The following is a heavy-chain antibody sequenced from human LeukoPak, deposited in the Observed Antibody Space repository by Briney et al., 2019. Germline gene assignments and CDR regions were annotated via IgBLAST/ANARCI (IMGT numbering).Heavy chain of an antibody. CDR1: GGSISSYY. CDR3: ARLLAGIWGECYFDY. J-gene: IGHJ4*02. CDR2: IYYSGST. Sequence: SETLSLTCTVSGGSISSYYWSWIRQPPGKGLEWIGYIYYSGSTNYNPSLKSRVTISVDTSKNQFSLKLSSVTAADTAVYYCARLLAGIWGECYFDYWGQGTLVTVSS. D-gene: IGHD6-19*01. V-gene: IGHV4-59*08.